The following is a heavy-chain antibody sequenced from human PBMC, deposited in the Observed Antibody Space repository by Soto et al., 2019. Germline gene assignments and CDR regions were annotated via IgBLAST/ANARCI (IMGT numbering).Heavy chain of an antibody. V-gene: IGHV4-4*02. CDR2: IHSSGNT. Sequence: QVHLQEWGPGLVNPLETLSLTCTVSGTSVFGANWWGWVRQPPGKGLEWIGEIHSSGNTDYNPSLKSRVTISVDTSKNEFSLKLTSVTAADTAVYYCARTGPYSSGNNWGQGTLVAVSS. CDR1: GTSVFGANW. D-gene: IGHD3-22*01. J-gene: IGHJ4*02. CDR3: ARTGPYSSGNN.